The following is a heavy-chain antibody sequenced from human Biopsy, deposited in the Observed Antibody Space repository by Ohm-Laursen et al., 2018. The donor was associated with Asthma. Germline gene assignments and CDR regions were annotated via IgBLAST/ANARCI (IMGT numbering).Heavy chain of an antibody. CDR2: ISYDGNHK. Sequence: SLRLSCTASGFMFRSFGMHWVRQAPGKGLEWVAVISYDGNHKFYEDSVRGRFTISRDFYKNTLYLQMNSLRAEDTAVYYCARGDSSGWSHYYFDYWGQGTLVTVSS. CDR1: GFMFRSFG. J-gene: IGHJ4*02. D-gene: IGHD6-19*01. CDR3: ARGDSSGWSHYYFDY. V-gene: IGHV3-30*03.